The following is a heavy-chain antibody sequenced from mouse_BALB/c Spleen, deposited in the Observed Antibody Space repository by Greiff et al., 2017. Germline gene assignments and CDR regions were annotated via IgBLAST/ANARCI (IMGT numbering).Heavy chain of an antibody. J-gene: IGHJ3*01. D-gene: IGHD2-4*01. V-gene: IGHV1S29*02. CDR3: ARYDYDERAWFAY. CDR1: GYTFTDYN. Sequence: VQLQQSGPELVKPGASVKISCKASGYTFTDYNMHWVKQSHGKSLEWIGYIYPYNGGTGYNQKFKSKATLTVDNSSSTAYMELRSLTSEDSAVYDCARYDYDERAWFAYWGQGTLVTVSA. CDR2: IYPYNGGT.